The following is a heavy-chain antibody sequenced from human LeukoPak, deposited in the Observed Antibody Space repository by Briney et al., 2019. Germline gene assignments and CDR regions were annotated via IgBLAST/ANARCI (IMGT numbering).Heavy chain of an antibody. CDR3: GKTTVGYSSGRYPGWPVDY. CDR1: GFTFNSYA. D-gene: IGHD2-15*01. CDR2: IFGSGGSP. V-gene: IGHV3-23*01. Sequence: GGSLRLSCAASGFTFNSYAMYWVRQAPGKGLEWISGIFGSGGSPHYADSVKGRFTISTDNSQNPVYMQLDSLRVEDTALYYCGKTTVGYSSGRYPGWPVDYWGQGALVTVSS. J-gene: IGHJ4*02.